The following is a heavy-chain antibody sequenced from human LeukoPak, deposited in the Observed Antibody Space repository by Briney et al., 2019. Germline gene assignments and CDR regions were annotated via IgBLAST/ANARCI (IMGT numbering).Heavy chain of an antibody. CDR2: INHSGTT. CDR1: DGSLSGFF. CDR3: ARRKITIFGVALDY. Sequence: SETLCLTCGVYDGSLSGFFWSWIRQPPGGGLEWIGEINHSGTTNLNPSLKSRVTISVDTPKKQFSLKLSSVTAADTAVYYCARRKITIFGVALDYWGQGILVTVSS. V-gene: IGHV4-34*01. D-gene: IGHD3-3*01. J-gene: IGHJ4*02.